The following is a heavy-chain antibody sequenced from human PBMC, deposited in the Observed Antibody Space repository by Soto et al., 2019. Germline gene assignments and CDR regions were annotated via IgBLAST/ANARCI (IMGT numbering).Heavy chain of an antibody. CDR3: AGAVSDFDVRRYRTSYFDQ. CDR1: GASVSTGVYY. J-gene: IGHJ4*02. Sequence: SETLSLTCTVSGASVSTGVYYWTWIRQHPGKGLEWIGYIDNTGSAYYNPSLTGRVDISVDTSKNQFSLNLQSLTAADTAFYYCAGAVSDFDVRRYRTSYFDQWGQGILVTISS. D-gene: IGHD3-10*02. CDR2: IDNTGSA. V-gene: IGHV4-31*03.